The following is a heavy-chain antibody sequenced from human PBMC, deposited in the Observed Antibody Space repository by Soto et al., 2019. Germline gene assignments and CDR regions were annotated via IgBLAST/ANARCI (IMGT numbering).Heavy chain of an antibody. J-gene: IGHJ4*02. CDR2: IYYSGST. Sequence: SETLSLTCTVSGGSISSYYWSWIRQPPGKGLEWIGYIYYSGSTNYNPSLKSRVTISVDTSKNQFSLKLSSVTAADTAVYYCARAVEGAVATSNFDYWGQGTLVTVSS. CDR1: GGSISSYY. CDR3: ARAVEGAVATSNFDY. V-gene: IGHV4-59*01. D-gene: IGHD5-12*01.